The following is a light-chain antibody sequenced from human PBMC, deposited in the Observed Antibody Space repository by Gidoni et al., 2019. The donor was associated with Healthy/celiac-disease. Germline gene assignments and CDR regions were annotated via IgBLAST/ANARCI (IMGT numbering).Light chain of an antibody. CDR2: AAS. CDR1: QSISSY. J-gene: IGKJ2*01. Sequence: DIQMPQSQSSLSASVGDRVTITCRASQSISSYLNWYQQKPGKAPKLLIYAASSLQSGVPSRFSGSGSGTDFTLTISSLQPEDFATYYCQQSYSTLMYTFGQGTKLEIK. V-gene: IGKV1-39*01. CDR3: QQSYSTLMYT.